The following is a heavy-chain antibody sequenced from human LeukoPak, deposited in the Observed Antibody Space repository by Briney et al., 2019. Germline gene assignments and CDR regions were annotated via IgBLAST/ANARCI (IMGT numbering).Heavy chain of an antibody. CDR1: GGSFSGYY. CDR2: INHSGST. D-gene: IGHD5-18*01. CDR3: ARGKRYSSGYFDY. Sequence: PSETLSLTCAVYGGSFSGYYWSWIRQPPGKGLEWIGEINHSGSTNYNPSLKSRVTISVDTSKNQFSLKLSSVTAADTAVYYCARGKRYSSGYFDYWGQGTLVTVSP. J-gene: IGHJ4*02. V-gene: IGHV4-34*01.